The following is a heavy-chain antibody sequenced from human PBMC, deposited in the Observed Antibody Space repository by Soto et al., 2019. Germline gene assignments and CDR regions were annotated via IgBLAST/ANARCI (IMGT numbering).Heavy chain of an antibody. V-gene: IGHV3-9*01. CDR2: ISWNSGSI. Sequence: EVQLVESGGGLVQPGRSLRLSCAASGFTFDDYAMHWVRQAPGKGLEWVSGISWNSGSIGYADSVKGRFTISRDNAKNSLYLQMNRLRAEDTALYYCARKQQLVPFYGMDVWGQGTTVTVSS. CDR3: ARKQQLVPFYGMDV. CDR1: GFTFDDYA. D-gene: IGHD6-13*01. J-gene: IGHJ6*02.